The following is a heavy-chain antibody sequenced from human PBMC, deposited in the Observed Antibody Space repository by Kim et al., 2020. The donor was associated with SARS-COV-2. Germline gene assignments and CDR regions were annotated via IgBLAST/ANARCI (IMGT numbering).Heavy chain of an antibody. D-gene: IGHD3-16*02. CDR2: ISSSSSTI. Sequence: GGSLRLSCAASGFTFSSYSMNWVRQAPGKGLEWVSYISSSSSTIYYADSVKGRFTISRDNAKNSLYLQMNSLRDEDTAVYYCARTSYYDYVWGSYRPGLDAFDIWGQGTMVTVSS. V-gene: IGHV3-48*02. J-gene: IGHJ3*02. CDR3: ARTSYYDYVWGSYRPGLDAFDI. CDR1: GFTFSSYS.